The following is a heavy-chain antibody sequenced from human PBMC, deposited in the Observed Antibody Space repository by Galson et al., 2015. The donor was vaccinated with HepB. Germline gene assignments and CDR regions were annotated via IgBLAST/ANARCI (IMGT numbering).Heavy chain of an antibody. V-gene: IGHV3-23*01. J-gene: IGHJ6*03. CDR3: AKDPSLFYYMDV. Sequence: SLRLSCAASGFTFSSYAMSWVRQAPGKGLEWVSAIRGSGGSTYYADSVKGRFTISRDNSKNTLYLQMNSLRAEDTAVYYCAKDPSLFYYMDVWGKGTTVTVSS. CDR1: GFTFSSYA. CDR2: IRGSGGST.